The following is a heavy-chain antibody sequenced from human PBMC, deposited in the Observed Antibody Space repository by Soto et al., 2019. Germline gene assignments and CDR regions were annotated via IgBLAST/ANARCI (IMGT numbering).Heavy chain of an antibody. CDR2: ISYDGSNK. J-gene: IGHJ4*02. V-gene: IGHV3-30*18. Sequence: QVQLVESGGGVVQPGRSLRLSCAASGFTFSSYGMHWVRQAPGKGLEWVAVISYDGSNKYYADSVKGRFTISRDNSKNTLYLQMNSLRAEDTAVYYCAKDGPGGDYGDYGGGDYWGQGTLVTVSS. CDR3: AKDGPGGDYGDYGGGDY. CDR1: GFTFSSYG. D-gene: IGHD4-17*01.